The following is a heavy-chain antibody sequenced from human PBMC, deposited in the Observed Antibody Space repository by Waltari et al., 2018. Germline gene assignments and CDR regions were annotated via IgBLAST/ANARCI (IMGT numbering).Heavy chain of an antibody. D-gene: IGHD3-22*01. CDR1: GFTFSSYA. V-gene: IGHV3-23*01. CDR2: ISGSGGST. J-gene: IGHJ4*02. Sequence: EVQLLESGGGLVQPGGSLRLSCAASGFTFSSYAMSWVRQAPGKGLEWVSAISGSGGSTYYADAVKGRFTISRDNSKNTLYLQMNSLRAEDTAVYYCAKDGIPYYYDSSGYNYWGQGTLVTVSS. CDR3: AKDGIPYYYDSSGYNY.